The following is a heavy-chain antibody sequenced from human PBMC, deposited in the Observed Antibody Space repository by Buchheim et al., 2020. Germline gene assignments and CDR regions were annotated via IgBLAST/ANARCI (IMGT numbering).Heavy chain of an antibody. CDR1: GFIFSSYW. D-gene: IGHD5-12*01. CDR3: VGDPPNSGYAFDC. Sequence: EMQLVESGGGLVQPGGSLRVSCEVSGFIFSSYWMSWFRQVPGKGLEWVAVLSPDGSDKYYLDSVKGRFTISRDNNKNTVYLQMNSLRAEDTAVYYCVGDPPNSGYAFDCWGQGTL. CDR2: LSPDGSDK. V-gene: IGHV3-7*01. J-gene: IGHJ4*02.